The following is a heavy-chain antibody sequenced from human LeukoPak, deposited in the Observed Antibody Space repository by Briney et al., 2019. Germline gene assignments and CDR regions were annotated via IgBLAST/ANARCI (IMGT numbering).Heavy chain of an antibody. D-gene: IGHD3-3*01. CDR3: ARDVASKDFGVVIIGWFDP. Sequence: GASLKVSCKASGYTFTNYYIHWVRQAPGQGLEWMGGIIPIFGTANYAQKFQGRVTITADESTSTAYMELSSLRSEDTAVYYCARDVASKDFGVVIIGWFDPWGQGTLVTVSS. CDR1: GYTFTNYY. V-gene: IGHV1-69*13. CDR2: IIPIFGTA. J-gene: IGHJ5*02.